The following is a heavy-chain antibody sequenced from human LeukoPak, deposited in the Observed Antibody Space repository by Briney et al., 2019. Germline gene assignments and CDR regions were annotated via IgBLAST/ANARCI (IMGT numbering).Heavy chain of an antibody. D-gene: IGHD5-12*01. CDR3: ARRSGGYGSFEY. CDR1: GGSFSGYY. J-gene: IGHJ4*02. CDR2: INHSGST. V-gene: IGHV4-34*01. Sequence: SETLSLTCAVYGGSFSGYYWSWVRQPPGKGLEWLGEINHSGSTNYNPSLKSRVTLSVDTSKNQFSLKVSYVTAPDTVAYYCARRSGGYGSFEYWGEGTLVSVSS.